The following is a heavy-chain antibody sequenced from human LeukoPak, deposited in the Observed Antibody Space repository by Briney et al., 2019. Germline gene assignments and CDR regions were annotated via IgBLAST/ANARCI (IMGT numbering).Heavy chain of an antibody. V-gene: IGHV4-34*01. Sequence: KPSETLSLTCAVYGGSFSGYYWSWIRQPPGKGLEWIGEINHSGSTNYNPSLKSRVTISVDTSKNQFSLKLSSVTAADTAVYYCARVRCSGGSCYGWSDPWGQGTLVPVSS. CDR2: INHSGST. CDR1: GGSFSGYY. CDR3: ARVRCSGGSCYGWSDP. D-gene: IGHD2-15*01. J-gene: IGHJ5*02.